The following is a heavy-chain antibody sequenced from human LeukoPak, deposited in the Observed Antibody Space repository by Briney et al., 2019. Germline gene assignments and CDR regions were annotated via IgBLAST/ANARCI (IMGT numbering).Heavy chain of an antibody. J-gene: IGHJ4*02. CDR3: VRDGGRTGVNYFDC. CDR1: GFSITAYY. D-gene: IGHD2-8*01. CDR2: IYTGGST. V-gene: IGHV3-66*02. Sequence: GGSPRLSCAASGFSITAYYLSWVRQSPGKGLEWVAVIYTGGSTYFADSVTGRFSMSRDISTNTVYLQMNSLTLADTAVYYCVRDGGRTGVNYFDCWGQGAPVTVSS.